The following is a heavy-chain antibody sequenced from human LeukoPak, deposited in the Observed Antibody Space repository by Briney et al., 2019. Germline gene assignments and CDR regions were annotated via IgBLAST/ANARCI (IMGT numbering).Heavy chain of an antibody. Sequence: PGGSLRLSCAASGFTFSSYGMHWVRQAPGKGLEWVAVISYDGSNKYYADSVKGRFTISRDNSKNTLYLQMNSLRAEDTAVYYRAKGVYDSSGYYYGGLPRDYWGQGTLVTVSS. D-gene: IGHD3-22*01. V-gene: IGHV3-30*18. CDR1: GFTFSSYG. CDR2: ISYDGSNK. CDR3: AKGVYDSSGYYYGGLPRDY. J-gene: IGHJ4*02.